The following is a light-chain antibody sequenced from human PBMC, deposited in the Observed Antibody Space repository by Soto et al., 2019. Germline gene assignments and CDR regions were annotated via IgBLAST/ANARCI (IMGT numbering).Light chain of an antibody. Sequence: QSVLTQPRSVSGSPGQSVTISCTGTTSDIGAYNYVSWYQQHPGKAPKLIIYGVSKRPSGVTERFSGSKSDSTASLTISGLQDEDEADYYCCSYAGYYTLLFGGGTKVTVL. J-gene: IGLJ2*01. CDR2: GVS. V-gene: IGLV2-11*01. CDR1: TSDIGAYNY. CDR3: CSYAGYYTLL.